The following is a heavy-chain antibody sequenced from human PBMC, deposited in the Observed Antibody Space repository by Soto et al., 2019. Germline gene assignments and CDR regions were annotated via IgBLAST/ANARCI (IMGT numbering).Heavy chain of an antibody. Sequence: KSSETLSLTCTVSGGSISSSSYYWGWIRQPPGKGLEWIGSIYYSGSTYYNPSLKSRVTISVDTSKNQFSLKLSSVTAADTAVYYCARRGAAAGPGWFDPWGQGTLVTVSS. V-gene: IGHV4-39*01. CDR2: IYYSGST. CDR1: GGSISSSSYY. D-gene: IGHD6-13*01. CDR3: ARRGAAAGPGWFDP. J-gene: IGHJ5*02.